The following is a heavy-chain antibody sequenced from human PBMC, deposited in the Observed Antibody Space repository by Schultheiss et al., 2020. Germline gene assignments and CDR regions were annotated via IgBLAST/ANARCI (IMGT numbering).Heavy chain of an antibody. CDR3: VKGAWYASTNDGY. V-gene: IGHV3-30*04. CDR1: GFTFSSYA. CDR2: LSYNGHEK. Sequence: GGSLRLSCAASGFTFSSYAMSWVRQAPGKGLEWVAVLSYNGHEKYYADSVSGRFTISRDDPKNTLSLQMNGLRDEDTAVYYCVKGAWYASTNDGYWGQGTLVNVYS. J-gene: IGHJ4*02. D-gene: IGHD5/OR15-5a*01.